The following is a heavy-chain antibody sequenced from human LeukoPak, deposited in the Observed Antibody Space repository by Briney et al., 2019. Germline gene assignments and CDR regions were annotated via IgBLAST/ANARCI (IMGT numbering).Heavy chain of an antibody. Sequence: PSETLSLTCTVSGGSISGYYWSWIRQPPGQGLEWIGYISYSGSANYNPSLKSRLSISVDTSKNQFSLNLYSLTAADTAVYYCARHGSGWSFDYWGQGTLITVSS. J-gene: IGHJ4*02. CDR3: ARHGSGWSFDY. CDR2: ISYSGSA. V-gene: IGHV4-59*08. CDR1: GGSISGYY. D-gene: IGHD6-19*01.